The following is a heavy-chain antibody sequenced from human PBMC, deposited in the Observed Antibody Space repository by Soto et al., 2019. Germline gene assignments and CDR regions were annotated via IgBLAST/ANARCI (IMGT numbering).Heavy chain of an antibody. Sequence: ASVKVSCKASGYSFSSYGISWVRQAPGQGLERMGWINAYNDNTHYAQKLQGRVTMTTDTSTSTAYMELRSLRSDDTAVYYCASQELRGHFVGGTVPLDNWGPETLVTVSS. D-gene: IGHD2-21*02. V-gene: IGHV1-18*01. CDR3: ASQELRGHFVGGTVPLDN. CDR1: GYSFSSYG. J-gene: IGHJ4*02. CDR2: INAYNDNT.